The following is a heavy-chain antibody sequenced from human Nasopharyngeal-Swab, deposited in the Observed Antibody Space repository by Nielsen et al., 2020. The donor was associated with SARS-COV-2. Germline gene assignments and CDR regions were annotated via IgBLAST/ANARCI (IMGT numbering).Heavy chain of an antibody. CDR2: TYYRSKWYN. CDR1: GDSVSSRSAA. Sequence: SETLSLTCALSGDSVSSRSAACNWIRQSPSSGLEWLGRTYYRSKWYNDYAVSVKSRITINPDTSKNQFSLHLNSVTPEDTAVYYCARARGAYGDYYYYYYTDVWGKGTTVTVSS. V-gene: IGHV6-1*01. J-gene: IGHJ6*03. CDR3: ARARGAYGDYYYYYYTDV. D-gene: IGHD4-17*01.